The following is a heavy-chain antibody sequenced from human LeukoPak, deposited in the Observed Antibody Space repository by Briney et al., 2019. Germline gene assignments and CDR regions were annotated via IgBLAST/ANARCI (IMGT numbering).Heavy chain of an antibody. CDR3: ARGSIQLWRY. V-gene: IGHV3-48*01. CDR1: EFAFSTYN. D-gene: IGHD5-18*01. J-gene: IGHJ4*02. CDR2: ISTGSSTT. Sequence: GGSLRLSCAASEFAFSTYNMNWVRQAPGKGLEWVSYISTGSSTTYYADSVKGRFTISRDNVENSLYLQMNSLRAEDTAVYYCARGSIQLWRYWGQGTLVTVSS.